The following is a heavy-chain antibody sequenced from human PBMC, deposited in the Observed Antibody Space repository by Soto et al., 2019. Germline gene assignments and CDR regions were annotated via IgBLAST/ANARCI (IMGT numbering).Heavy chain of an antibody. D-gene: IGHD3-10*01. CDR3: ARVGFGELLAHGMDV. V-gene: IGHV4-30-4*01. CDR2: IYYSGST. Sequence: SLNCTVADHSISSSDYNWGWIRQPPGKGLEWIGYIYYSGSTYYNPSLKSRVTISVDTSKNQFSLKLSSVTAADTAVYYCARVGFGELLAHGMDVWGQGTTVS. CDR1: DHSISSSDYN. J-gene: IGHJ6*02.